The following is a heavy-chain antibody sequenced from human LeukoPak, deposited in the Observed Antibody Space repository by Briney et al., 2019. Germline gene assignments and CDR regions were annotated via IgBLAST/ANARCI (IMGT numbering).Heavy chain of an antibody. CDR1: GFTFSDYY. CDR3: ARDRCSSTSCSPRDIYYYYMDV. V-gene: IGHV3-11*04. D-gene: IGHD2-2*01. CDR2: ISSSGSTI. J-gene: IGHJ6*03. Sequence: GGSLRLSCAASGFTFSDYYMSWIRQAPGKGLEWVSYISSSGSTIYYADSVKGRFTISRDNAKNSLYLQMNSLRAEDTAVYYCARDRCSSTSCSPRDIYYYYMDVWGKGTTVTVSS.